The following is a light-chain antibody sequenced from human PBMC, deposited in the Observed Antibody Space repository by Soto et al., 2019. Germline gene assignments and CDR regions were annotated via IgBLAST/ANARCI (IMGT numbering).Light chain of an antibody. J-gene: IGKJ4*01. Sequence: DNVMTQSPDSLAVSLGERVTINCKSSQSILYSSNNQNYLAWYQQKPGQPPKLLISWASTRESGVPDRFSGSGSGTDFTLTISSLQAEDVAVYYCLQYYSTPLTFAGGTKVEIK. CDR3: LQYYSTPLT. CDR2: WAS. CDR1: QSILYSSNNQNY. V-gene: IGKV4-1*01.